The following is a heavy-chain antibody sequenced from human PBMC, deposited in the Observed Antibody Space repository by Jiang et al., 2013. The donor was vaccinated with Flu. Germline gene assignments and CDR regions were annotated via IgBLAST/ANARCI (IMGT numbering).Heavy chain of an antibody. V-gene: IGHV4-30-2*01. CDR2: IYHSGST. D-gene: IGHD5-24*01. Sequence: SGLVKPSQTLSLTCAVSGGSISSGGYSWSWIRQPPGKGLEWIGYIYHSGSTYYNPSLKSRVTISVDRSKNQFSLKLSSVTAADTAVYYCARAGSGLERWLHHTGGNWFDPWGQGTLVTVSS. CDR3: ARAGSGLERWLHHTGGNWFDP. CDR1: GGSISSGGYS. J-gene: IGHJ5*02.